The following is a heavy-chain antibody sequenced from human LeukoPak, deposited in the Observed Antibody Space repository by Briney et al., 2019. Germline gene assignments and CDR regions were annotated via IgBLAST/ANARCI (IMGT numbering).Heavy chain of an antibody. CDR2: IYHSGST. CDR1: GYSISSGYY. J-gene: IGHJ5*02. Sequence: SETLSLTCAVSGYSISSGYYWGWIRQPPGKGLEWIGSIYHSGSTYYNPSLKSRATISVDTSKNQFSLKLSSVTAADTAVYYCARWVPGYDMLTGYRNNWFDPWGQGTLVTVSS. V-gene: IGHV4-38-2*01. CDR3: ARWVPGYDMLTGYRNNWFDP. D-gene: IGHD3-9*01.